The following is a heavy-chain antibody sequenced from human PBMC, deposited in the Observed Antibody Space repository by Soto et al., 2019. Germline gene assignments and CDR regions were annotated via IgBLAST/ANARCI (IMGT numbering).Heavy chain of an antibody. J-gene: IGHJ4*02. CDR3: ARDVGTTSGVDS. Sequence: QVQLVQSGAEVKHPGASMKVSCKASGYTLTGHYMHWVRQAPGQGLEWLGWINPNSGGTNYAQNFQGRVTMTRDTSISTAYMELSSLTSVDTAVYFCARDVGTTSGVDSWGQGTLVIVSS. D-gene: IGHD1-7*01. V-gene: IGHV1-2*02. CDR2: INPNSGGT. CDR1: GYTLTGHY.